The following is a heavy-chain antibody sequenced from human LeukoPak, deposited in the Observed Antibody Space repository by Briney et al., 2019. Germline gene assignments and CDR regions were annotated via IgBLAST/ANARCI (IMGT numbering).Heavy chain of an antibody. CDR1: GFPFSTYT. CDR2: IIGGDATI. V-gene: IGHV3-23*01. CDR3: AKGASPFDY. Sequence: PGGSLRLSCAASGFPFSTYTVSWVRQAPGKGLQWVSSIIGGDATIYYADSVKGRFTISRDISKNTLYLQMNSLRAEDTAIYYCAKGASPFDYLGQGTLATVSS. J-gene: IGHJ4*02.